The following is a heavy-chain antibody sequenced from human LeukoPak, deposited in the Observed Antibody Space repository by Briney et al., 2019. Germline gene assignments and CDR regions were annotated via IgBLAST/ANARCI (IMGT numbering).Heavy chain of an antibody. CDR1: ALTFSRHA. J-gene: IGHJ6*02. CDR2: ISGSGGST. D-gene: IGHD1-14*01. Sequence: GGSLRLARAASALTFSRHAMSWDRQAEGKGLEWVSAISGSGGSTYYADSVKGRFTISRDNSKNTLYLQMNSLRAEDTAVYYCAKPLTVYYYYGMDVWGQGPTVTVSS. CDR3: AKPLTVYYYYGMDV. V-gene: IGHV3-23*01.